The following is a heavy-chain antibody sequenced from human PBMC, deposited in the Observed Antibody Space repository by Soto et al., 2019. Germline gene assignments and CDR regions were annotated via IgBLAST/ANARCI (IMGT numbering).Heavy chain of an antibody. CDR1: GYTFTSYG. V-gene: IGHV1-18*01. CDR3: ARAQHCSSTSSYFSGMDV. J-gene: IGHJ6*02. Sequence: GASVKVFCKASGYTFTSYGISWVRQAPGQGLEWMGWISAYNGNTNYAQKLQGGVTMTTDTSTSTAYRELRSLRSDDTAVYYCARAQHCSSTSSYFSGMDVWGQGTTVTVSS. D-gene: IGHD2-2*01. CDR2: ISAYNGNT.